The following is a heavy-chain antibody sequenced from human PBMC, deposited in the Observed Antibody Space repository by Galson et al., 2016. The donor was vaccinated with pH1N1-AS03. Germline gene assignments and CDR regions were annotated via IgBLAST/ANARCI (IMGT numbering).Heavy chain of an antibody. D-gene: IGHD6-13*01. CDR3: ARDGMIGIAAGGKGCDL. V-gene: IGHV1-18*01. Sequence: SVKVSCKASNYTFASHGISWVRQTPGQGLEWIGWISVYNGNSRYAQKFQGRVTVTTDTSTSTAFMELRSLRSDDTAFYYCARDGMIGIAAGGKGCDLWGQGTLVTVSS. CDR2: ISVYNGNS. CDR1: NYTFASHG. J-gene: IGHJ4*02.